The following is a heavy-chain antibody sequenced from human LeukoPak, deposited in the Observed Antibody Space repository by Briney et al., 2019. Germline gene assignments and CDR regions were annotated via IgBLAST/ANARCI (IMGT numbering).Heavy chain of an antibody. CDR1: GFTFSDYY. V-gene: IGHV3-11*01. CDR2: ISSSGSTI. CDR3: ARGLGSGWPYYFDY. Sequence: GGSLRLSCAASGFTFSDYYMSWLRQAPGKGLEWVSYISSSGSTIYYADAVKGRFTISRDNAKNSLYLQMNSLRAEDTAVYYCARGLGSGWPYYFDYWGQGTLVTVSS. D-gene: IGHD6-19*01. J-gene: IGHJ4*02.